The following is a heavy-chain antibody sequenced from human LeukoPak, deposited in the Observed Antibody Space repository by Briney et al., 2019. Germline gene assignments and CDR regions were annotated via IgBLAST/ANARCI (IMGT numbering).Heavy chain of an antibody. CDR1: GITFSSFS. J-gene: IGHJ6*03. D-gene: IGHD3-10*01. V-gene: IGHV3-48*04. CDR2: TISSRSNI. Sequence: PGGSLTLSWAASGITFSSFSMNWVRQAAGNVLDLVSYTISSRSNIFHADSVKGRFTIYRDNAKNSLYLQMNSLRAEDTAVYYCARYTYYYGSGGYYNDYYYYYMDVWGKGTTVTVSS. CDR3: ARYTYYYGSGGYYNDYYYYYMDV.